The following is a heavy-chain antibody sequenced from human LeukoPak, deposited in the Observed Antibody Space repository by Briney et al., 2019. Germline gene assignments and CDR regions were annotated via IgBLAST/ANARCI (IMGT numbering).Heavy chain of an antibody. CDR1: GFTFDDYA. CDR3: AKGGEYSSSWEALDI. V-gene: IGHV3-9*03. CDR2: ISWNSGSI. J-gene: IGHJ3*02. D-gene: IGHD6-13*01. Sequence: TGGSLRLSCAASGFTFDDYAMHWVRQAPGKGLEWVSGISWNSGSIGYADSVKGRFTISRDNAKNSLYLQMNSLRAEDMALYYCAKGGEYSSSWEALDIWGQGTMVTVSS.